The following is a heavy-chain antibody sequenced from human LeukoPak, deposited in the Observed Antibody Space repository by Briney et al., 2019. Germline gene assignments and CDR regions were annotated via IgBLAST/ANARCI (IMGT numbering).Heavy chain of an antibody. CDR2: IYYSGST. CDR3: ARHSRDGYNF. J-gene: IGHJ4*02. V-gene: IGHV4-59*08. CDR1: GGSISSYY. Sequence: PSETLSLTCTVSGGSISSYYWSWIRQPPGKGLEWIGYIYYSGSTNYNPSLKSRVTISVDTSKNQFSLKLSSVTAADTAVYYCARHSRDGYNFWGPGTLVTVSS. D-gene: IGHD5-24*01.